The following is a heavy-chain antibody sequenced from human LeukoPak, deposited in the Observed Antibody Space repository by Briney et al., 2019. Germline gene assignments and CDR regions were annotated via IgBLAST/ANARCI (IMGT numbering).Heavy chain of an antibody. CDR1: GGSFSGHY. CDR2: IDYSGNT. V-gene: IGHV4-34*01. CDR3: VRDRQHCSGGNCYSEDLPDS. J-gene: IGHJ4*02. D-gene: IGHD2-15*01. Sequence: SETLSLTCAVSGGSFSGHYWGWIRQPQGKGLEWIGSIDYSGNTDYSPSLKRRVTISVDTSKKQFYLKINSVTAADTAVYYCVRDRQHCSGGNCYSEDLPDSWGQGTLVTVSS.